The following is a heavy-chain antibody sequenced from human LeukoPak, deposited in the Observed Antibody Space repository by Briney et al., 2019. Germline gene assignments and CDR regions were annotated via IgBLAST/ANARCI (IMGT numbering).Heavy chain of an antibody. Sequence: SGGSLRLSCAASGFTFSSYSMNWVRQAPGKGLEWVPSISSSSSTYIYYADSVKGRFTISRDNAKNSLYLQMNSLRAEDTAVYYCTRDQCSGGSCYGFDYWGQGTLVTVSS. CDR2: ISSSSSTYI. D-gene: IGHD2-15*01. V-gene: IGHV3-21*01. CDR1: GFTFSSYS. CDR3: TRDQCSGGSCYGFDY. J-gene: IGHJ4*02.